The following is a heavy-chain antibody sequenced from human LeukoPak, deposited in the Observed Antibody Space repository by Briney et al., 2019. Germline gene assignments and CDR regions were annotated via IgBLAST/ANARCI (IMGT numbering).Heavy chain of an antibody. CDR3: AKRPGSIVGTSNGY. CDR2: ISGSGGST. Sequence: PGGSLRLSCAASGFTFSSYAMSWVRQAPGKGLEWVSAISGSGGSTYYADSVKGRFTISRDNSKNTLYLQMNSLRAEDTAVYYCAKRPGSIVGTSNGYWGQGTLVTVSS. J-gene: IGHJ4*02. CDR1: GFTFSSYA. D-gene: IGHD2/OR15-2a*01. V-gene: IGHV3-23*01.